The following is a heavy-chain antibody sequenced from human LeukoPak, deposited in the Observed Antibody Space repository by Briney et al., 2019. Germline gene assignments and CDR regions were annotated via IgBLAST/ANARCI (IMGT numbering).Heavy chain of an antibody. CDR1: GFTFGDYA. J-gene: IGHJ3*02. V-gene: IGHV3-49*03. CDR2: IRSKAYGETT. CDR3: TRSSADYYDSSGYYHFVAFDI. Sequence: GGSLRLSCTASGFTFGDYAMSWFRQAPGKGLEWVGFIRSKAYGETTEYAASVKGRFTISRDDSKSIAYLQMSRLETEDTAVYYCTRSSADYYDSSGYYHFVAFDIWGQGTMVTVSS. D-gene: IGHD3-22*01.